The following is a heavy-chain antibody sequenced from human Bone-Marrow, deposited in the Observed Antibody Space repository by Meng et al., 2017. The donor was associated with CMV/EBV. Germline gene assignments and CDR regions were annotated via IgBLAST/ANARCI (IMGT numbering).Heavy chain of an antibody. Sequence: GGSLRLSCAASGFTFSSYAMHWVRQAPGKGLEWVAVISYDGSNKYYADSVKGRFTISRDNSKNTLYLQMNSLRAEDTAVYYCARGPEMATTTAHDYWGQGTLVTVSS. CDR2: ISYDGSNK. CDR3: ARGPEMATTTAHDY. J-gene: IGHJ4*02. V-gene: IGHV3-30-3*01. D-gene: IGHD5-24*01. CDR1: GFTFSSYA.